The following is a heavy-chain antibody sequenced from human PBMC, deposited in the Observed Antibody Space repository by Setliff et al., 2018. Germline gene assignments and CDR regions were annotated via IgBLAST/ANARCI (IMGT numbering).Heavy chain of an antibody. D-gene: IGHD6-13*01. J-gene: IGHJ4*02. CDR1: RFTFSNYW. CDR2: ISSSSSTI. Sequence: GGSLRLSCAASRFTFSNYWMSWVRQAPGKGLEWVSYISSSSSTIYYADSVKGRFTISRDNAKNSLYLQMNSLRAEDTAVYYCARDAYSSSWDYWGQGTLVTVSS. V-gene: IGHV3-48*04. CDR3: ARDAYSSSWDY.